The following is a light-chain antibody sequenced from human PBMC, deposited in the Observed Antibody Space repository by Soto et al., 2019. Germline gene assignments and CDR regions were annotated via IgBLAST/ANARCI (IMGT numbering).Light chain of an antibody. CDR3: CSYAGSYTYV. V-gene: IGLV2-11*01. J-gene: IGLJ1*01. CDR2: DVT. CDR1: NSDVGTFYF. Sequence: QSALTQPRSVSGSPGQSVTISCTGTNSDVGTFYFVPWYQQYPDKGPKLIIYDVTERPSGVPDRFSGSKSGNTASLTISGLQAEDEADYYCCSYAGSYTYVFGSGTKLTVL.